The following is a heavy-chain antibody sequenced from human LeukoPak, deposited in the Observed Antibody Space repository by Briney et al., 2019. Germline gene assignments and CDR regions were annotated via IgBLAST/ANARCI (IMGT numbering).Heavy chain of an antibody. CDR2: IIPIFGTA. D-gene: IGHD3-3*01. Sequence: GASVKVSCKASGGTFSSYAISWVRQAPGQGLEWMGGIIPIFGTANYAQKFQGRVTITTDESTSTAYMELSSLRSEDTAVYYCAWGSDFWSSGRRYYYYMDVWSKGTTVTVS. CDR3: AWGSDFWSSGRRYYYYMDV. V-gene: IGHV1-69*05. J-gene: IGHJ6*03. CDR1: GGTFSSYA.